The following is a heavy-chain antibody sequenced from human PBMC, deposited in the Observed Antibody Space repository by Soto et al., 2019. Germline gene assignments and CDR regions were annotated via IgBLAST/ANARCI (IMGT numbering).Heavy chain of an antibody. CDR1: GFTFSSYS. Sequence: EVQLVESGGGLVQPGGSLRLSCAASGFTFSSYSMNWVRQAPGKGLEWVSYISSSSSTIYYADSVKGRFTISRDNAKNSLYLQMNSLRAEDTAVYYCARDWNYGDSGAFDIWGQGTMVTVSS. J-gene: IGHJ3*02. D-gene: IGHD4-17*01. V-gene: IGHV3-48*01. CDR2: ISSSSSTI. CDR3: ARDWNYGDSGAFDI.